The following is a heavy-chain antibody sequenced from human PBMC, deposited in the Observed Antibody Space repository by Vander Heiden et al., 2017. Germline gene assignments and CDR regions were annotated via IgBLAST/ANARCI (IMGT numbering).Heavy chain of an antibody. Sequence: EVQLVESGGGLVQPGGSLRLSCVASGFTFSNNWMHWVRQAPGKGLVWVSRINGEGNNINYADSVKGRFTVSRDNTKNTLYLQMNSLRAEDTAVYFCARNFQPGIRTDAFDIWGQGAMVTVS. CDR3: ARNFQPGIRTDAFDI. J-gene: IGHJ3*02. CDR2: INGEGNNI. V-gene: IGHV3-74*01. CDR1: GFTFSNNW. D-gene: IGHD7-27*01.